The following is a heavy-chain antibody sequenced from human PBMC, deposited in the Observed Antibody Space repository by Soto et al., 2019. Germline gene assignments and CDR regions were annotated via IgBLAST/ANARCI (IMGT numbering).Heavy chain of an antibody. CDR1: GWPFSGYY. J-gene: IGHJ6*02. CDR3: ARADRTLVTSYSLDV. Sequence: PSETLSLTCAVYGWPFSGYYWTWIRQPPGKGLEWIGEINHSGTITFNPSLKCRLTISLYTSKKLFSLTLSSVTDADTAAYYCARADRTLVTSYSLDVWGQGTTVTVSS. CDR2: INHSGTI. V-gene: IGHV4-34*01. D-gene: IGHD2-21*02.